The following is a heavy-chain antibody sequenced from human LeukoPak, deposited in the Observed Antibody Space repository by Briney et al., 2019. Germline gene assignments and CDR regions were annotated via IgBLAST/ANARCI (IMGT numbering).Heavy chain of an antibody. D-gene: IGHD5-12*01. CDR3: ARGKWLRSYYYYYYYMDV. V-gene: IGHV1-8*01. Sequence: ASVKVSCKASGYTFTSYDINWVRQATGQGLEWMGWMNPNSGNTGYAQKFQGRVTMTRNTSISTAYMELSSLRSEDTAVYYCARGKWLRSYYYYYYYMDVWGKGTTVTVS. CDR2: MNPNSGNT. CDR1: GYTFTSYD. J-gene: IGHJ6*03.